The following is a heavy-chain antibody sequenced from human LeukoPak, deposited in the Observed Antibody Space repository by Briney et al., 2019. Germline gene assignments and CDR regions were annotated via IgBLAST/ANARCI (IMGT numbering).Heavy chain of an antibody. D-gene: IGHD3-22*01. V-gene: IGHV3-30-3*01. Sequence: GGSLRLSCAASGFTFSSYAMHWVRQAPGRGLEWVAVISYDGSNKYYADSVKGRFTISRDNSKNTLYLQMNSLRAEDTAVYYCARGRTYYYDSSGQPEGYYFDYWGQGTLVTVSS. CDR3: ARGRTYYYDSSGQPEGYYFDY. CDR1: GFTFSSYA. J-gene: IGHJ4*02. CDR2: ISYDGSNK.